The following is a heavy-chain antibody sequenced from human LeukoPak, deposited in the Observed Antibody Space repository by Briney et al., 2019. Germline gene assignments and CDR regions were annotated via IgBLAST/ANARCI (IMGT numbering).Heavy chain of an antibody. CDR3: AKDFGLRLGELSFGNWFDP. Sequence: GRSLRLSCAVSGFTFDDHAMHWVRQAPGKSLEWVSGISWNGDNIGYAASVKGRFTISRDNPKNFLYLQMNSLRVEDTALYYCAKDFGLRLGELSFGNWFDPWGQGTLVTVSS. D-gene: IGHD3-16*02. CDR2: ISWNGDNI. J-gene: IGHJ5*02. V-gene: IGHV3-9*01. CDR1: GFTFDDHA.